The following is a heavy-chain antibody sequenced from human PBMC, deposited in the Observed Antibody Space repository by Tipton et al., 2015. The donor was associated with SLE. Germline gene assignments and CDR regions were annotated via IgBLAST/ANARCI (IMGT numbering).Heavy chain of an antibody. CDR3: ARRWDCSGGSCQGSFGY. D-gene: IGHD2-15*01. CDR2: MNPNSGDA. V-gene: IGHV1-8*01. J-gene: IGHJ4*02. Sequence: QSGAEVKKPGASVKVSCKASGYTFTSYDINWVRQATGQGPEWMGWMNPNSGDAGYALKFQGRVTMTRNISKSTAYMELSSLRSEDTAVYYCARRWDCSGGSCQGSFGYWGQGTLVTVSS. CDR1: GYTFTSYD.